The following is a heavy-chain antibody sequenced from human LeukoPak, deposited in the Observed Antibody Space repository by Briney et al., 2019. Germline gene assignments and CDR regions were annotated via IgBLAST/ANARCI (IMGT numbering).Heavy chain of an antibody. CDR1: GGSVSGYY. D-gene: IGHD2-15*01. CDR2: IFHSGTT. CDR3: ARFRVDCSGGSCYGMLDY. V-gene: IGHV4-59*02. Sequence: SETLSLTCTVSGGSVSGYYWSWIRQPPGKGLEWIGYIFHSGTTNYNPSLKSRVSISVDTSKDQFSLRLSSVTAADTAVYYCARFRVDCSGGSCYGMLDYWGQGILVTVSS. J-gene: IGHJ4*02.